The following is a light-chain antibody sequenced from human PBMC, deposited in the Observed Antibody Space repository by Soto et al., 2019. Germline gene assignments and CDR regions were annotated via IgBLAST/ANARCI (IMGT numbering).Light chain of an antibody. CDR1: QSVSSN. CDR3: QQYNGGS. J-gene: IGKJ2*01. CDR2: GAS. Sequence: EIVMTQSPATLSVSPGERATLSCRASQSVSSNLAWYQQKPGQTPRLLIYGASNRATGIPARFSGSGSGTEFTLTISSMQSEDFAVYYCQQYNGGSFGQGTKREIK. V-gene: IGKV3-15*01.